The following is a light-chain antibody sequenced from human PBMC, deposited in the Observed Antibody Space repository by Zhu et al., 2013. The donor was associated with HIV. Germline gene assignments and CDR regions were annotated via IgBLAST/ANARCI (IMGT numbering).Light chain of an antibody. CDR1: NSDVGGYNY. J-gene: IGLJ3*02. V-gene: IGLV2-14*01. CDR2: EVT. CDR3: SSFTSSTSWV. Sequence: QSALTQPASVSGSPEQSITISCTGTNSDVGGYNYVSWYQHHPGKAPKLMIYEVTNRPSGVSNRFSGSKSGNTASLTISGLQAEDEADYYCSSFTSSTSWVFGGGTKLTV.